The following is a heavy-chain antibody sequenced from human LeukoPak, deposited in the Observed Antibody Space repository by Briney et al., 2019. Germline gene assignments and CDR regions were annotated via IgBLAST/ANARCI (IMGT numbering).Heavy chain of an antibody. CDR1: GFTFSGFA. Sequence: GGSLRLSCAASGFTFSGFAMTWVRQAPGKGLEWVAVISYDGSDKYFADSVKGRFTISRDNSKNTLYLQMNSLRPEDTAVYYCARGLSSQLLLFDFWGQGTLVTVSS. CDR3: ARGLSSQLLLFDF. D-gene: IGHD3-22*01. J-gene: IGHJ4*02. CDR2: ISYDGSDK. V-gene: IGHV3-30-3*01.